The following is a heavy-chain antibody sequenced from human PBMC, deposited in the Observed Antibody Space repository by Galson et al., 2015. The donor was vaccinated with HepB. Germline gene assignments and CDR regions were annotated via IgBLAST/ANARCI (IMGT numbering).Heavy chain of an antibody. D-gene: IGHD3-10*01. Sequence: SLRLSCAGSEFTFSSYWMNWVRQAPGKGLEWVAHINPDGSEEYYAASLKGRFTISRDNAKNSLYLQMDSLRAEDTAVYYCARRISLVRGIITRPYYYYGMDVWGQGTTVTVAS. CDR1: EFTFSSYW. J-gene: IGHJ6*02. CDR3: ARRISLVRGIITRPYYYYGMDV. CDR2: INPDGSEE. V-gene: IGHV3-7*03.